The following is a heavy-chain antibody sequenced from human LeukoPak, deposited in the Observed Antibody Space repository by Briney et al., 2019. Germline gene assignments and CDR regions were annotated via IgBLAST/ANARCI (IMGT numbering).Heavy chain of an antibody. Sequence: KESGPTLVKPTQTLTLTCTFSGFSLRTRGVGVGWIRQPPGKALEWLSLISWNDDKRYSPAPKSRLTIPKDTNKDQVVLTMTNMDPVDTATYYCAHSFFDDPSLWLGELSGYYFDCWGQGTLVTVSS. D-gene: IGHD3-10*01. CDR2: ISWNDDK. V-gene: IGHV2-5*01. CDR3: AHSFFDDPSLWLGELSGYYFDC. J-gene: IGHJ4*02. CDR1: GFSLRTRGVG.